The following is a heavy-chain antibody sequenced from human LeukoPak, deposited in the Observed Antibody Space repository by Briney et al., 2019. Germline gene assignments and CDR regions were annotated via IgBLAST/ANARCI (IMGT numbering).Heavy chain of an antibody. CDR1: GFTFSSYG. Sequence: GGSLRLSCAASGFTFSSYGMHWVRQAPGKGLEWVAVIWYDGSNKYYADSVKGRFTISRDNSKNTLYLQMNSLRAEDMAVYYCAKDGQEAIFGVVIKYYFDYWGQGTLVTVSS. D-gene: IGHD3-3*01. CDR2: IWYDGSNK. J-gene: IGHJ4*02. V-gene: IGHV3-33*06. CDR3: AKDGQEAIFGVVIKYYFDY.